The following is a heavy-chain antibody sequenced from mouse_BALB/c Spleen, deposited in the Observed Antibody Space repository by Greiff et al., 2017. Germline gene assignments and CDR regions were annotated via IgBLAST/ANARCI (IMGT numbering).Heavy chain of an antibody. CDR1: GYTFTEYI. CDR2: FYPGSGSI. J-gene: IGHJ3*01. CDR3: ARHEEGYYGSSYVFAY. D-gene: IGHD1-1*01. Sequence: QVHVKQSGAELVKPGASVKLSCKASGYTFTEYIIHWVKQRSGQGLEWIGWFYPGSGSIKYNEKFKDKATLTADKSSSTVYMELSRLTSEDSAVYFCARHEEGYYGSSYVFAYWGQGILVTVSA. V-gene: IGHV1-62-2*01.